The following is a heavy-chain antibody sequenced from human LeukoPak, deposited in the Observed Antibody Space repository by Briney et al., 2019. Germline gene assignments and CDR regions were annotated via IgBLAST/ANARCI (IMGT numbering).Heavy chain of an antibody. CDR2: IIPIVGNT. CDR1: VGTFIRYA. V-gene: IGHV1-69*05. CDR3: ARDSRCSAGSCSETDTDY. J-gene: IGHJ4*02. D-gene: IGHD2-15*01. Sequence: SVKVSCQASVGTFIRYAISWVRQPPGQGRAWMGRIIPIVGNTNYTQKFMGRVTIVTAESTSTAYMALSRLRSEDTAVYYWARDSRCSAGSCSETDTDYWGQGTLVTVSS.